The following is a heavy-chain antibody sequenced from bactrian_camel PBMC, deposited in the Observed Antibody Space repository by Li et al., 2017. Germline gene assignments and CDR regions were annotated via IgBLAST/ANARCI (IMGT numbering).Heavy chain of an antibody. D-gene: IGHD6*01. Sequence: VQLVESGGGLVQPGGSLRLSCLASGFEFSTYDMNWVRQKPGKDLEWLASIRAGGDKINYADSVKGRFTISRDNAKNTLYLQMNSLKPEDTAMFYCAASAGVVAGRIEDFRYWGQGTQVTVS. CDR3: AASAGVVAGRIEDFRY. J-gene: IGHJ6*01. V-gene: IGHV3S40*01. CDR1: GFEFSTYD. CDR2: IRAGGDKI.